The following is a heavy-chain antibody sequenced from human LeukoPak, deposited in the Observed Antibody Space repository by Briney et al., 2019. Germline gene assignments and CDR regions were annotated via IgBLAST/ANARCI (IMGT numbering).Heavy chain of an antibody. Sequence: PGGSLRLSCAASGFTFSSYWMSWVRQAPGKGLEWVANIKQDGSEKYYVDSVKGRFTISRDNAKNSLYLQMNSLRAEDTAVYYCAREAVGYDSSGYYPLGMDVWGQGTTVTVSS. CDR1: GFTFSSYW. CDR3: AREAVGYDSSGYYPLGMDV. V-gene: IGHV3-7*01. D-gene: IGHD3-22*01. CDR2: IKQDGSEK. J-gene: IGHJ6*02.